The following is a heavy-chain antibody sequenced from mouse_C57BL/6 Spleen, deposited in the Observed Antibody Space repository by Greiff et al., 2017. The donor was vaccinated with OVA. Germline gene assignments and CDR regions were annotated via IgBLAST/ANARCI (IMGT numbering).Heavy chain of an antibody. CDR3: ARRGNYDMAMDY. CDR1: GYAFSSYW. J-gene: IGHJ4*01. D-gene: IGHD2-4*01. CDR2: IYPGDGDT. V-gene: IGHV1-80*01. Sequence: QVQLQQSGAELVKPGASVKISCKASGYAFSSYWMNWVKQRPGKGLEWIGQIYPGDGDTNYNGKFKGKATLTADKSSSTAYMQLSSLTSEDSAVYFCARRGNYDMAMDYWGQGTSVTVSS.